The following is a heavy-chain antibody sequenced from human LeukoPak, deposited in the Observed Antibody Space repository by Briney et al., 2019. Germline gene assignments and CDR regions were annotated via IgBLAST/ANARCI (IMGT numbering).Heavy chain of an antibody. Sequence: PGGSLRLSCAASGFTFSSYAMHWVRQAPGKGLEWVAVISYDGSNKYYADSVKGRFTISRDNSKNTLYLQMNSLRAEDTAVYYCARPYYWGQGTLVTVSS. J-gene: IGHJ4*02. CDR2: ISYDGSNK. CDR1: GFTFSSYA. CDR3: ARPYY. V-gene: IGHV3-30-3*01.